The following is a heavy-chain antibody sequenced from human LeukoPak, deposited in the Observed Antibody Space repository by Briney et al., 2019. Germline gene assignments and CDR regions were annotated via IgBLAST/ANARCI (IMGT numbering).Heavy chain of an antibody. D-gene: IGHD3-10*01. CDR2: IWYDGSNK. Sequence: GGSLRLSCAASGFTFSSYGMHWVRQAPGKGLEWVAIIWYDGSNKYYADSVKGRFTISRDNAKNTLDLHMNSLRAEDTGVYYCARVYASGSYYRGMDVWGQGTTVTVSS. CDR3: ARVYASGSYYRGMDV. V-gene: IGHV3-33*01. J-gene: IGHJ6*02. CDR1: GFTFSSYG.